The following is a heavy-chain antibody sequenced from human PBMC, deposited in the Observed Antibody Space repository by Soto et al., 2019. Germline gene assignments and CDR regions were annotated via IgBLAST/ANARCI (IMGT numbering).Heavy chain of an antibody. V-gene: IGHV3-11*06. J-gene: IGHJ4*02. Sequence: QVQLVESGGGLVKPVGSLRLSCAASGFTFSDYYMSWIRQAPGKGLEWVSYISSSSSYTNYADSVKGRFTISRDNAKNSLYLQMNSLRAEDTAVYYCARDVSGWYIDYWGQGTLVTVSS. CDR2: ISSSSSYT. CDR1: GFTFSDYY. CDR3: ARDVSGWYIDY. D-gene: IGHD6-19*01.